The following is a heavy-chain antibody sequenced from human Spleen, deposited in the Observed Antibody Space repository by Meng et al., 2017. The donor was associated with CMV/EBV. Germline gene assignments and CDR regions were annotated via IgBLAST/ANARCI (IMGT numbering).Heavy chain of an antibody. CDR1: GGSISSYY. Sequence: GSLRLSCTVSGGSISSYYWSWIRQPPGKGLEWIGEINHSGSTNYNPSLKSRVTISVDTSKNQFSLKLSSVTAADTAVYYCARSGKYYDFWSGYTYGMDVWGQGTTVTVSS. CDR2: INHSGST. D-gene: IGHD3-3*01. V-gene: IGHV4-34*01. J-gene: IGHJ6*02. CDR3: ARSGKYYDFWSGYTYGMDV.